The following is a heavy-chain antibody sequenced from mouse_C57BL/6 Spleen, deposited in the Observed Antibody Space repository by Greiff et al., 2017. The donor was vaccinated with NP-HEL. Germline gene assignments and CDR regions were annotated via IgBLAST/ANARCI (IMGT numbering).Heavy chain of an antibody. CDR3: ARRGDYDSYYYAMDY. V-gene: IGHV5-12*01. CDR2: ISNGGGST. J-gene: IGHJ4*01. D-gene: IGHD2-4*01. Sequence: EVKLVESGGGLVQPGGSLTLSCAASGFTFSDYYMYWVRQTPEKRLEWVAYISNGGGSTYFPDTVKGRFTSSRENAKNTLYLQMSRLKSEDTAMYYCARRGDYDSYYYAMDYWGQGTSVTVSS. CDR1: GFTFSDYY.